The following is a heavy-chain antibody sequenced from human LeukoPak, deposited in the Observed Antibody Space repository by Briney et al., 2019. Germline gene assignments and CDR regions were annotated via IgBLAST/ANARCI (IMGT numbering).Heavy chain of an antibody. CDR3: ARGSKVVIKYSYYYYYMDV. CDR2: INPSGGST. J-gene: IGHJ6*03. V-gene: IGHV1-46*01. CDR1: GYTFTSYY. Sequence: ASVKVSCKASGYTFTSYYMHWVRQAPGQGLEWMGIINPSGGSTSCAQKFQGRVTMTRDMSTSTVYMELSSLRSEDTAVYYCARGSKVVIKYSYYYYYMDVWGKGTTVTVSS. D-gene: IGHD3-22*01.